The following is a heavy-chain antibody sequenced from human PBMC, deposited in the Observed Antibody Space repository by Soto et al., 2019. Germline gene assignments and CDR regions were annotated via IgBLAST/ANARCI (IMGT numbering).Heavy chain of an antibody. V-gene: IGHV3-23*01. D-gene: IGHD3-16*01. CDR2: ITGSGGNT. Sequence: EVQLLESGGGLVQPGGSLRLSCAASGFTFSSYAMTWVRQAPGKGLEWVSAITGSGGNTNYVDSVKGRFTISRDNSKNTLYLQMNSLRAADTAVYYCAKEGSYEESYDHWYFDLWGRGTLVTVSS. CDR1: GFTFSSYA. J-gene: IGHJ2*01. CDR3: AKEGSYEESYDHWYFDL.